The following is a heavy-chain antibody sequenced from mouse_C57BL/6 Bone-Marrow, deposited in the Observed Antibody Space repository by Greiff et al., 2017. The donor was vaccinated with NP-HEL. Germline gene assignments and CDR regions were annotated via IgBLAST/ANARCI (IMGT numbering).Heavy chain of an antibody. D-gene: IGHD1-1*01. CDR1: GFTFSSYG. CDR2: ISSGGSYT. J-gene: IGHJ4*01. Sequence: EVQLVESGGDLVKPGGSLKLSCAASGFTFSSYGMSWVRQTPDKRLEWVATISSGGSYTYYPDSVKGRFTISRDNAKNTLYLQMSSLKSEDTAMYYCARPPNYYGSSYNAMDYWGQGTSVTVSS. V-gene: IGHV5-6*01. CDR3: ARPPNYYGSSYNAMDY.